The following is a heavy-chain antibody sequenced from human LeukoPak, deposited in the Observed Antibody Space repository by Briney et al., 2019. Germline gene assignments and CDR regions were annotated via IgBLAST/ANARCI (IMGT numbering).Heavy chain of an antibody. J-gene: IGHJ5*02. CDR2: IYYSGST. CDR3: ARIQYSSGWYWFDP. CDR1: GGSISSYY. V-gene: IGHV4-59*01. Sequence: SETLSLTCTVSGGSISSYYWSWIRQPPGKGLEWIGYIYYSGSTNYNPSLKSRVTISGDTSKNQFSLKLSSVTAADTAVYYCARIQYSSGWYWFDPWGQGTLVTVSS. D-gene: IGHD6-19*01.